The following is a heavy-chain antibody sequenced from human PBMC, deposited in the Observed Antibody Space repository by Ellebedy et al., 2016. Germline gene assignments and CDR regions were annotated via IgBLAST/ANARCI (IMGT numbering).Heavy chain of an antibody. CDR1: GFTFSSYS. Sequence: GGSLRLSCAASGFTFSSYSMNWVRQAPGKGLEWVSSISSSSSYIYFADSVKGRFTISRDNAKNSLYLQMNSLRAEDTAVYYCAREVLMHFYDSSGYPDYWGQGTLVTVSS. V-gene: IGHV3-21*01. D-gene: IGHD3-22*01. J-gene: IGHJ4*02. CDR2: ISSSSSYI. CDR3: AREVLMHFYDSSGYPDY.